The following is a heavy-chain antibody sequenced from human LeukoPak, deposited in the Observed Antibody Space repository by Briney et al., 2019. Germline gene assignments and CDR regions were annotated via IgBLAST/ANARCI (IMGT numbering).Heavy chain of an antibody. D-gene: IGHD2-2*01. CDR3: ATDCLLCIVEVPVPPL. CDR1: GFTFSNAW. Sequence: GGSLRLSCAASGFTFSNAWMSWVRQAPGKGLEGVGRIKSKTDGGTTDYAAPVKGRFTISRDDSNNTLYLQMNSLKTEDTAVYYCATDCLLCIVEVPVPPLWGQGTLVTVSS. CDR2: IKSKTDGGTT. V-gene: IGHV3-15*01. J-gene: IGHJ4*02.